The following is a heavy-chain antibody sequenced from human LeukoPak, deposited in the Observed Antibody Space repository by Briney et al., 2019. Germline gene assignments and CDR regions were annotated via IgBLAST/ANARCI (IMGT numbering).Heavy chain of an antibody. CDR2: ISSSSSYI. CDR3: AREGSPFRDRSGYSREWPFDY. Sequence: PGGSLRLSCAASGFTFSSYSMNWVRQAPGKGLEWVSSISSSSSYIYYADSVKGRFTISRDNAKNSLYLQMNSLRAEDTAVYYCAREGSPFRDRSGYSREWPFDYWGQGTPVTVSS. J-gene: IGHJ4*02. CDR1: GFTFSSYS. V-gene: IGHV3-21*01. D-gene: IGHD3-22*01.